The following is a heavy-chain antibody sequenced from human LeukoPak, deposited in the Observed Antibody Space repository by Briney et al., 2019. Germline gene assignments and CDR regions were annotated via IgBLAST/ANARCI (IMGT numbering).Heavy chain of an antibody. CDR1: GGSISSGGYY. J-gene: IGHJ4*02. V-gene: IGHV4-31*03. CDR3: AREVHSGYDYGYYFDY. CDR2: IYYSGST. D-gene: IGHD5-12*01. Sequence: SETLSLTCTVSGGSISSGGYYWSWIRQHPGKGLEWIGYIYYSGSTYYNPSLKSRVTISVDTSKNQFSLKLSSVTAADTAVYYCAREVHSGYDYGYYFDYWGQGTLVTVSS.